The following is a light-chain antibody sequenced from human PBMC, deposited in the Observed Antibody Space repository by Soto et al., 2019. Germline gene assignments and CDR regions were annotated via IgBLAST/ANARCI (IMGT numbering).Light chain of an antibody. CDR3: QQYNDWRT. CDR1: QSVGTN. CDR2: GAS. Sequence: EIVMTQSPATLSVSPGERATLSCRASQSVGTNLAWYHQKPGQAPSLLIYGASTRATGIPGRFSGSGSGTEFTLTITSLQSEDFGVYYCQQYNDWRTFGQGTKVEIK. J-gene: IGKJ1*01. V-gene: IGKV3-15*01.